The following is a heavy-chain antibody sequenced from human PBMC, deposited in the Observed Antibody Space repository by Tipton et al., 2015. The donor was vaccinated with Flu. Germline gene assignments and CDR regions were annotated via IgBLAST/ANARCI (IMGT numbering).Heavy chain of an antibody. D-gene: IGHD4-11*01. Sequence: TLSLTCTVSGGSISSSRYYWGGIRQPPGKGLEWIGSIYHSGTAYYNPSLKSRVTISVDTSKNQISLKLSSVTAADTAVYYCARYPESNYHWFGPWGQGALVTVSS. CDR3: ARYPESNYHWFGP. J-gene: IGHJ5*02. CDR1: GGSISSSRYY. CDR2: IYHSGTA. V-gene: IGHV4-39*07.